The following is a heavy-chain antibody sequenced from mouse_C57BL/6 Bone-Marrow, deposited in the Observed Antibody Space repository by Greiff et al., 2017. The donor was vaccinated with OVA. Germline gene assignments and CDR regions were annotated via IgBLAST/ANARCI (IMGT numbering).Heavy chain of an antibody. D-gene: IGHD2-3*01. CDR1: GYSITSDY. CDR2: ISYSGST. J-gene: IGHJ4*01. CDR3: ARGGYYSYYAMDY. Sequence: EVQGVESGPGLAKPSQTLSLTCSVTGYSITSDYWNWIRKFPGNKLEYMGYISYSGSTYYNPSPKSRISITRDTSKNQYYLQLNSVTTEDTATDYCARGGYYSYYAMDYWGQGTSVTVSS. V-gene: IGHV3-8*01.